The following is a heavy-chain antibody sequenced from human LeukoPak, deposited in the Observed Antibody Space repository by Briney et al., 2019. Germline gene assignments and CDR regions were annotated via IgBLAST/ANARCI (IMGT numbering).Heavy chain of an antibody. J-gene: IGHJ6*03. CDR2: IYYSGST. D-gene: IGHD1-26*01. CDR1: GGSISSGDYY. V-gene: IGHV4-30-4*08. Sequence: PSETLSLTCTVSGGSISSGDYYWSWIRQPPGKGLEWIGYIYYSGSTYYNPSLKSRVTISVDTSKNQFSLKLSSVTAADTALYYCARDIVGATNYYYYMDVWGKGTTVTVSS. CDR3: ARDIVGATNYYYYMDV.